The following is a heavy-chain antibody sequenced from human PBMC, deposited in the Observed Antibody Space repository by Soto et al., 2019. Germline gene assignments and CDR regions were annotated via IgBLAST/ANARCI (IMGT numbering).Heavy chain of an antibody. Sequence: GESLKISCAASGFTFSSYWMSWVRQAPGKGLEWVANIKQDGSEKYYVDSVKGRFTISRDNAKNSLYLQMNSLRAEDTAVYYCARDGDIYSGDYVDYWGQGTLVTVSS. CDR3: ARDGDIYSGDYVDY. V-gene: IGHV3-7*01. D-gene: IGHD5-12*01. CDR2: IKQDGSEK. CDR1: GFTFSSYW. J-gene: IGHJ4*02.